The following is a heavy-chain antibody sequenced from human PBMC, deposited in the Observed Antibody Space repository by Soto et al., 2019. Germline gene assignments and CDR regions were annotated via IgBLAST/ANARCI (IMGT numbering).Heavy chain of an antibody. J-gene: IGHJ4*02. CDR1: GFTFSSYA. V-gene: IGHV3-23*01. CDR2: ISGSGGST. D-gene: IGHD2-2*02. CDR3: AKVGGTSHPPIPVDD. Sequence: EVQLLESGGGLVQPGGSLILSCAASGFTFSSYAMNWVRQAPGKGLEWVSAISGSGGSTYYADSVKGRFTISRDNSKNTLYLQVNSLRAEDTALYYCAKVGGTSHPPIPVDDWGQGTLVTVSS.